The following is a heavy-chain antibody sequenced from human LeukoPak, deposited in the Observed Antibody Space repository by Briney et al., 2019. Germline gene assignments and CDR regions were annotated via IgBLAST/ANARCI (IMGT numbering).Heavy chain of an antibody. CDR3: ARVGIVVVPAAIPHFDY. V-gene: IGHV4-59*01. Sequence: SETLSLTCTVSGGSISSYYWSWIRQPPGKGLEWIGYIYYSGSTNYNPSLKSRVTISVDTSNNQFSLKLSSVTAADTAVYYCARVGIVVVPAAIPHFDYWGQGTLVTVSS. D-gene: IGHD2-2*01. J-gene: IGHJ4*02. CDR1: GGSISSYY. CDR2: IYYSGST.